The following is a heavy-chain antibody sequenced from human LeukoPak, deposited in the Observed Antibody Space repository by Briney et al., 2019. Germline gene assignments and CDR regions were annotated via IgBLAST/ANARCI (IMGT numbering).Heavy chain of an antibody. D-gene: IGHD3-3*01. Sequence: TSETLSLTCTVSGGSISSGSYYWSWIRQPAGKGLEWIGRIYTSGSTNYNPSLKGRVTISVDTSKNQFSLKLSSVTAADTAVYYCARRVIGGDFWTPSVVWFDPWGQGTLVTVSS. CDR3: ARRVIGGDFWTPSVVWFDP. J-gene: IGHJ5*02. CDR1: GGSISSGSYY. V-gene: IGHV4-61*02. CDR2: IYTSGST.